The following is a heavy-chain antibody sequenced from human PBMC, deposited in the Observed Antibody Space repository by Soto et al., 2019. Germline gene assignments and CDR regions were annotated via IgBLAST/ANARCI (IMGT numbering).Heavy chain of an antibody. CDR2: INPADSYT. CDR1: GYSFSNYW. Sequence: PGESLKISCTGSGYSFSNYWITWVRQMPGKGLEWMGRINPADSYTNYSPSFQGRVTFSTDNSINTAYLQWSSLKASDTAVYYCARLWGGSPYWGQGTLVTVSS. D-gene: IGHD3-10*01. CDR3: ARLWGGSPY. V-gene: IGHV5-10-1*01. J-gene: IGHJ4*02.